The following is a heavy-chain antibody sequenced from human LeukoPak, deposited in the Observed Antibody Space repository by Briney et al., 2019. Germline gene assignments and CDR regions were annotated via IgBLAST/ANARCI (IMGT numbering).Heavy chain of an antibody. V-gene: IGHV4-30-2*01. J-gene: IGHJ6*02. Sequence: SQTLSLTCAVSGGSMSSGGYSWSWIRQPPGKGLEWIGEINHSGSTNYNPSLKSRVTISVDTSKNQFSLKLSSVTAADTAVYYCARGSLRYCSGGSCYPKYYYYYYGMDVWGQGTTVTVSS. CDR3: ARGSLRYCSGGSCYPKYYYYYYGMDV. CDR2: INHSGST. CDR1: GGSMSSGGYS. D-gene: IGHD2-15*01.